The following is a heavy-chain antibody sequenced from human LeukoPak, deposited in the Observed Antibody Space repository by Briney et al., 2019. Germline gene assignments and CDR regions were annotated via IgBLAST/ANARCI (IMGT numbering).Heavy chain of an antibody. Sequence: GGSLRLSCAASGFTSSSYAMSWVRQAPGKGLEWVSAISGSGGSTYYADSVKGRFTISRDNSKNTLYLQMNSLRAEDTAVYYCALLPYSSGPNFDYWGQGTLVTVSS. D-gene: IGHD6-19*01. CDR1: GFTSSSYA. V-gene: IGHV3-23*01. CDR3: ALLPYSSGPNFDY. J-gene: IGHJ4*02. CDR2: ISGSGGST.